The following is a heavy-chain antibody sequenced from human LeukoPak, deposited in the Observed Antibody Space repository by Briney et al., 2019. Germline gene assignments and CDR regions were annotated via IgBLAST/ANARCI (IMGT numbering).Heavy chain of an antibody. CDR2: TFYRSKWHY. CDR3: ARDPSDDQSLDH. J-gene: IGHJ4*02. Sequence: SQTLSLTCAISGDSVSSSTAAWYWIRQSPSRGLEWLGRTFYRSKWHYEYAVSVRSRITINVDTSKNQFSLQLNFVTPEDTAVFYCARDPSDDQSLDHWGQGTLVTVSS. CDR1: GDSVSSSTAA. V-gene: IGHV6-1*01. D-gene: IGHD3-16*01.